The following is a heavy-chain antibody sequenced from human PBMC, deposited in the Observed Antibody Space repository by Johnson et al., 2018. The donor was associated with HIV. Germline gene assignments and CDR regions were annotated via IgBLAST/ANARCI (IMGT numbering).Heavy chain of an antibody. J-gene: IGHJ3*02. D-gene: IGHD6-19*01. CDR2: ISSSGSTI. CDR3: TRHRGQWARNSFDI. Sequence: QVQLVESGGGLVKPGGSLRLSCAASGFTFSDYYVSWIRQAPGKGLEWVSYISSSGSTIYYADSVKGRFTISRDNAKNSLYLQINSLKTEDTAVYYCTRHRGQWARNSFDIWGQGTMVTVSS. V-gene: IGHV3-11*01. CDR1: GFTFSDYY.